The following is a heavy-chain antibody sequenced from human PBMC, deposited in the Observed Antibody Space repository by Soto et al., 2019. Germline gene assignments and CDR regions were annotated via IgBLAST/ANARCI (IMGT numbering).Heavy chain of an antibody. CDR2: ISGSGGST. CDR1: GFTFSIFA. J-gene: IGHJ4*02. D-gene: IGHD7-27*01. CDR3: AKEVSLGSTVDLGY. Sequence: GGSLRLSCAASGFTFSIFAMSWVRHSPGKGLEWVSTISGSGGSTYYADAVKGRFTISRDNSMGTLYLQMKSLRVEDTAIYYCAKEVSLGSTVDLGYWGQGTLVTVSS. V-gene: IGHV3-23*01.